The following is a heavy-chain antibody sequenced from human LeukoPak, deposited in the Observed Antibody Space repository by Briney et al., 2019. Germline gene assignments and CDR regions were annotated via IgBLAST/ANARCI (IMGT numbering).Heavy chain of an antibody. CDR3: ATDQYSGSWYGPTPV. CDR1: GFAFSSYA. Sequence: GGSLRLSCAASGFAFSSYAMSWVRQAPGKGLEWVANIKQDGSEKNYLDSVKGRFTITRDNAKKSLYLQMNSLRAEDTAVYYCATDQYSGSWYGPTPVWGQGTTVTVS. V-gene: IGHV3-7*01. CDR2: IKQDGSEK. J-gene: IGHJ6*02. D-gene: IGHD6-13*01.